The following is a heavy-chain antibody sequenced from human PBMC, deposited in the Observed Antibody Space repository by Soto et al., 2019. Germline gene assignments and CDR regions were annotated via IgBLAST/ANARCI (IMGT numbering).Heavy chain of an antibody. Sequence: SETLSLTCTVSGGSISSSSYYRGWIHQPPGKGLEGIGRSCYSGSTNYNPSLKSRVTISVDTSKNQFSLKLSSVTAADTAVYYCAGRASRYYYDSSGYFDYWGQGTLVTVSS. V-gene: IGHV4-39*07. CDR3: AGRASRYYYDSSGYFDY. J-gene: IGHJ4*02. D-gene: IGHD3-22*01. CDR1: GGSISSSSYY. CDR2: SCYSGST.